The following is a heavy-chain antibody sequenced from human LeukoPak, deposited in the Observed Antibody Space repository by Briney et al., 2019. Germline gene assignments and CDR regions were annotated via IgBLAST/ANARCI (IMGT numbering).Heavy chain of an antibody. J-gene: IGHJ4*02. CDR3: ARVHRGYSYGRLDY. V-gene: IGHV3-48*02. CDR2: ISSSDNTI. CDR1: GFAFSDYS. D-gene: IGHD5-18*01. Sequence: GGALRLSCAASGFAFSDYSMNWVRQAPGKGLEWVSYISSSDNTIHYADSVKGRFTISRDNAKNSLYLEMNSLRDEDTAVYYCARVHRGYSYGRLDYWGQGTLVTVSS.